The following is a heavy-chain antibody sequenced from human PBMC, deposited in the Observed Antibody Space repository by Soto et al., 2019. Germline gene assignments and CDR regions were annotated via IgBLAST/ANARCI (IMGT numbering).Heavy chain of an antibody. Sequence: KPSETLSLTSSVSGGSMSSGAYYWNCIRQHPGKGLEWIAYIYHTGNTYYIPSLRSRTTISVDTSENQFSLKLTSVTDADTAVYFCASSYSGYLDNWGQGTLVTVSS. D-gene: IGHD3-22*01. V-gene: IGHV4-31*03. J-gene: IGHJ4*02. CDR3: ASSYSGYLDN. CDR1: GGSMSSGAYY. CDR2: IYHTGNT.